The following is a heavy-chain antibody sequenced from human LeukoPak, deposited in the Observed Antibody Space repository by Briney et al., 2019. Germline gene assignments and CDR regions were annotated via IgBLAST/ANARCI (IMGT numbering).Heavy chain of an antibody. D-gene: IGHD2-2*01. V-gene: IGHV3-30*01. CDR1: GFTFSSYA. Sequence: GGSLRLSCAASGFTFSSYAMHWVRQAPGKGLEWVAVISYDGSNKYYADSVKGRFTISRDNSKNTLYLQMNSLRADDTAVYYCARVDCSSTSCYTFDYWGQGTLVTVSS. CDR2: ISYDGSNK. J-gene: IGHJ4*02. CDR3: ARVDCSSTSCYTFDY.